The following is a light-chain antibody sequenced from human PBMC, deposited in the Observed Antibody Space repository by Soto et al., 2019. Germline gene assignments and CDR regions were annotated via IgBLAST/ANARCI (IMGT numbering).Light chain of an antibody. J-gene: IGKJ1*01. CDR2: GAS. CDR3: QQYGSSPTA. Sequence: ETVLTQSPGTLSLSPGERATLSCRASQTVLNNYLTWYQQKPGQAPRRLIFGASFRATGIPDRFSGSGSGTVFSLTISRLEPEYFAGYYSQQYGSSPTAVGQGTPVEIK. V-gene: IGKV3-20*01. CDR1: QTVLNNY.